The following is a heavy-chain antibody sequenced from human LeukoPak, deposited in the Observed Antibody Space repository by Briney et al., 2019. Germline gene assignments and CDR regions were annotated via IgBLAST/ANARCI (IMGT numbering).Heavy chain of an antibody. D-gene: IGHD3-22*01. J-gene: IGHJ4*02. CDR2: ISYDGSNK. CDR1: GFTFSSYG. CDR3: AKDNYYDSSGYLIGY. V-gene: IGHV3-30*18. Sequence: GGSLRLSCAASGFTFSSYGMHWVRQAPGKGLEWVAVISYDGSNKYYADSVKGRFTISRDNSKNTLYLQMNSLRAEDTAVYYCAKDNYYDSSGYLIGYWGQGTLVTVSS.